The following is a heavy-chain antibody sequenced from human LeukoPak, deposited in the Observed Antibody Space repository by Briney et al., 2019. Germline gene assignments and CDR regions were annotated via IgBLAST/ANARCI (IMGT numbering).Heavy chain of an antibody. CDR2: ISSTG. CDR1: GFIFGDYY. D-gene: IGHD6-19*01. V-gene: IGHV3-11*01. CDR3: AREAVGGRYFDY. J-gene: IGHJ4*02. Sequence: GGSLRLSCAASGFIFGDYYVSWIRQAPGKGLEWISHISSTGNDADSVKGRFTISKDHAKKSVHLEMNSLRDEDAAIYYCAREAVGGRYFDYWGQGTLVAVSS.